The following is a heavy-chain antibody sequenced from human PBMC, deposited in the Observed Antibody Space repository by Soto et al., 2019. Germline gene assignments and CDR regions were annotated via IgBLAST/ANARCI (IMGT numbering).Heavy chain of an antibody. V-gene: IGHV3-7*05. J-gene: IGHJ6*02. Sequence: EVQLVESGGGLVQPGGSLRLSCAASGFTFSSYWMGWVRQAPGKGLEWVATIKQDGSERYYVDSVKGRFTISRDNAKNTLYLQMDSLRAEDTAVDYCAPQRYYDSSGYYYGSRNDYYVMDIWGQGTTVTVSS. CDR1: GFTFSSYW. CDR2: IKQDGSER. CDR3: APQRYYDSSGYYYGSRNDYYVMDI. D-gene: IGHD3-22*01.